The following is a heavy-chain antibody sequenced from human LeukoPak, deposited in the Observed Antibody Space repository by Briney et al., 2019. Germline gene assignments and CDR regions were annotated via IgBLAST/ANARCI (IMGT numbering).Heavy chain of an antibody. Sequence: ASVKVSCKVSGYTLTELSMHWVRQAPGKGLEWMGGFDPEDGETTYAQKFQGRVTMTEDTSTDTAYMELSSLRSEDTAVYYCALSWPVPAVIDAFDIWGQGSMVTVSS. J-gene: IGHJ3*02. V-gene: IGHV1-24*01. CDR1: GYTLTELS. CDR2: FDPEDGET. D-gene: IGHD2-2*01. CDR3: ALSWPVPAVIDAFDI.